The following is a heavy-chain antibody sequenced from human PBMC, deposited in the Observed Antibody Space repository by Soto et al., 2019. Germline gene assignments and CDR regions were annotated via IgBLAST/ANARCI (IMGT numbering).Heavy chain of an antibody. CDR3: ARDLGGPDY. D-gene: IGHD3-16*01. CDR2: LSSDGFGA. CDR1: GFSLRPYW. J-gene: IGHJ4*02. V-gene: IGHV3-74*03. Sequence: PGGSLRLSCAASGFSLRPYWIHWVRQAPGRGLEWVSRLSSDGFGAAYADSVKGRFFISRDIARNTLFLQMNSLRADDTAVYYCARDLGGPDYWGRGTSVTVSS.